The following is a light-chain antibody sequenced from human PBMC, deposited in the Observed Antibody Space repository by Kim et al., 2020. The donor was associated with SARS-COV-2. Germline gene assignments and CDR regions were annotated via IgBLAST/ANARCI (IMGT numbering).Light chain of an antibody. CDR1: QGISNY. CDR2: AAS. Sequence: SASVGDRVPITCRASQGISNYLAWYQQKPGKVPKLLIYAASTLHSGVPSRFSGSGSGTDFTLPISSLQPEDVATYYCQKYNSAPRTFGGGTKLEI. J-gene: IGKJ4*01. V-gene: IGKV1-27*01. CDR3: QKYNSAPRT.